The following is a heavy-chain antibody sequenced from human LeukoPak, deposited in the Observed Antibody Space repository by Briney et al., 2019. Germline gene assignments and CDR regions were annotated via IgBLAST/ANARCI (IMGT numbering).Heavy chain of an antibody. Sequence: SQNLSLTCVIPGDSVSGNSASLNWLRQSPSRGLEWLGRTYYRSKWYNDYAVSVKSRITINPDTSKNQSSLQLNSVTPEDTAVYYCARDPTPNYLMSHSDYWGQGTLVTVSS. D-gene: IGHD5-24*01. J-gene: IGHJ4*02. CDR1: GDSVSGNSAS. V-gene: IGHV6-1*01. CDR2: TYYRSKWYN. CDR3: ARDPTPNYLMSHSDY.